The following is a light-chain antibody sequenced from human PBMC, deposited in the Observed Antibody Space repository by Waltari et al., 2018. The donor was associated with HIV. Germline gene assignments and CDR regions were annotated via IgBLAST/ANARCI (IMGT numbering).Light chain of an antibody. Sequence: SYVLTQPPSVSVAPGQTARITCGGNNSGSKSVHRYQQEPGQAPVLVVYDDSDRPSGIPERFSGSNSGNTATLTISRVEAGDEAYYYCQVWDSSSDHLYVFGTGTKVTVL. V-gene: IGLV3-21*02. CDR2: DDS. J-gene: IGLJ1*01. CDR1: NSGSKS. CDR3: QVWDSSSDHLYV.